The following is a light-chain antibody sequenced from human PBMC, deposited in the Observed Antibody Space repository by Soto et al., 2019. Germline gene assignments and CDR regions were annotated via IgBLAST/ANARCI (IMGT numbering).Light chain of an antibody. V-gene: IGKV1-33*01. Sequence: DIQMTQSPSSLSASVGDRVTITCQASQDISNYLNWYQQKPGKAPKLIIYDASKLETGVPSRFSGSASATDFTFTISSLQPEDIATYYCQQYYNLPSITFGQRTRLDFK. CDR1: QDISNY. CDR2: DAS. J-gene: IGKJ5*01. CDR3: QQYYNLPSIT.